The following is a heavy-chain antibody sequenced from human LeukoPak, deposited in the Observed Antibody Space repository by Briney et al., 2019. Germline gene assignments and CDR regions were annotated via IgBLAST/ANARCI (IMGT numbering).Heavy chain of an antibody. CDR1: GDSISIISNY. CDR2: IYYSGST. J-gene: IGHJ4*02. Sequence: SDNLSLTCTVSGDSISIISNYWGWLRQPPRKGLEWIGSIYYSGSTYYNPSLKSRVTISVDTSKNQFSLKLSSVTAADTAVYYCARLPLRGGSYYFSYWGQGTLVTVSS. D-gene: IGHD1-26*01. CDR3: ARLPLRGGSYYFSY. V-gene: IGHV4-39*01.